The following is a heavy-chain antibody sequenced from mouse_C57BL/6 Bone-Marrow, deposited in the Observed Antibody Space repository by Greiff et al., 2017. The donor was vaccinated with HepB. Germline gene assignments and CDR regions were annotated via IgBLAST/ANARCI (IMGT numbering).Heavy chain of an antibody. Sequence: VKVVESGPGLVQPSQSLSITCTVSGFSLTSYGVHWVRQSPGKGLEWLGVIWSGGSTDYNAAFISRLSISKDNYKSQVFFKMNSLQADDTAIYYCARAYYSNWGFAYWGQGTLVTVSA. V-gene: IGHV2-2*01. CDR1: GFSLTSYG. CDR2: IWSGGST. D-gene: IGHD2-5*01. J-gene: IGHJ3*01. CDR3: ARAYYSNWGFAY.